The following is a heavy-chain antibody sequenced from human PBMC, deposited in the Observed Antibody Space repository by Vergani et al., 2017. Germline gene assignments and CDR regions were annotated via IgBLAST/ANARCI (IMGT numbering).Heavy chain of an antibody. CDR2: IYYSGST. CDR3: ARRSQSRYETYYYYGMDV. J-gene: IGHJ6*02. D-gene: IGHD5-12*01. CDR1: GGSISSYY. V-gene: IGHV4-59*01. Sequence: QVQLQESGPGLVKPSETLSLTCTVSGGSISSYYWSWIRQPPGKGLEWIGYIYYSGSTNYNPSLKSRVTISVDTSKNQFSLKLSSVTAADTAVYYCARRSQSRYETYYYYGMDVWGQG.